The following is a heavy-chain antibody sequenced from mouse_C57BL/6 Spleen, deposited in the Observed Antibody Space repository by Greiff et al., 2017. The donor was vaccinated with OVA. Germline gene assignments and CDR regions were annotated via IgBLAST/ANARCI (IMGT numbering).Heavy chain of an antibody. CDR3: ARSKGDYGGYCVEKSWFAY. D-gene: IGHD2-3*01. J-gene: IGHJ3*01. CDR1: GYSFTGYY. V-gene: IGHV1-42*01. Sequence: VQLQQSGPELVKPGASVKISCKASGYSFTGYYMNWVKQSPEKSLEWIGEINPSTGGTNYNQKFKAKATLTVDKSSSTAYMQLKSLASEDSAVYYCARSKGDYGGYCVEKSWFAYWGQGTLVTVSA. CDR2: INPSTGGT.